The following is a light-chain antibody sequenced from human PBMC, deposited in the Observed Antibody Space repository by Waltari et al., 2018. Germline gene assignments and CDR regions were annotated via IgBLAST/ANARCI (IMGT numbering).Light chain of an antibody. CDR2: GAS. CDR1: QSVSSN. V-gene: IGKV3-15*01. CDR3: QQYNNWLIT. Sequence: EIVMTQSSATLSVSPGERATLSCRASQSVSSNLAWYQQKPGQAPRLLIYGASTRATGIPARFSGSGSGTEFTLTISSLQSEDFAVYYCQQYNNWLITFGGGTKVEIK. J-gene: IGKJ4*01.